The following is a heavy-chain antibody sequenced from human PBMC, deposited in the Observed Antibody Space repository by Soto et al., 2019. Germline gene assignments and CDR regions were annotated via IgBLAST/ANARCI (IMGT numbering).Heavy chain of an antibody. V-gene: IGHV4-59*01. J-gene: IGHJ5*02. CDR1: GGSISSYY. CDR3: ARVDDFWSGYYAPKGFDP. CDR2: IYYSGST. D-gene: IGHD3-3*01. Sequence: SETLSLTCTVSGGSISSYYWSWIRQPPGKGLEWIGYIYYSGSTNYNPSLKSRVTISVDTSKNQFSLKLSSVTAADTAVYHCARVDDFWSGYYAPKGFDPWGQGTLVTVSS.